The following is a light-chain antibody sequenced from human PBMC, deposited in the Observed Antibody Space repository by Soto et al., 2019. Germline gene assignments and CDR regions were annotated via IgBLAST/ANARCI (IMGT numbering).Light chain of an antibody. J-gene: IGKJ1*01. V-gene: IGKV3-20*01. CDR3: HQYGTSPQT. Sequence: EIVLTQSPGTLSLSPGERATLSCRASQSVSSSSLAWYQQTPGPAPRLLIYDASSRATGIPERFSGSGSGTDFPLTISRLEPEDFAVYYCHQYGTSPQTIGQGTKVEI. CDR2: DAS. CDR1: QSVSSSS.